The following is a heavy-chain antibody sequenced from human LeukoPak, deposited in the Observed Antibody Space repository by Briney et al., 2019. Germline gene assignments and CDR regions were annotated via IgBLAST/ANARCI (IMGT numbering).Heavy chain of an antibody. CDR1: GGSFSGYY. Sequence: PAETLSLTCAAYGGSFSGYYWSWIRQPPGKGLEWIGEINHSGSTNYNPSLKSRVTISVDTSKNQFSLKLSSVTAADTAVYYCARRSPGDWFDPWGQGTLVTVSS. CDR2: INHSGST. V-gene: IGHV4-34*01. CDR3: ARRSPGDWFDP. J-gene: IGHJ5*02.